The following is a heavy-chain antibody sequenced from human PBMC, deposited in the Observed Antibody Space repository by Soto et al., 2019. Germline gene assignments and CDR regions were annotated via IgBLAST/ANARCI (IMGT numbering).Heavy chain of an antibody. J-gene: IGHJ4*02. Sequence: GGSLRLSCAASGFIFSSYAMSWVRQAPGKGLEWVSAISGSGGRIFYAVSVKGRFTISRDNSKNTRYRHMDSLRAEDTAVYYCASTTVGAFELWGQGALVTSSS. CDR2: ISGSGGRI. D-gene: IGHD1-1*01. CDR3: ASTTVGAFEL. CDR1: GFIFSSYA. V-gene: IGHV3-23*01.